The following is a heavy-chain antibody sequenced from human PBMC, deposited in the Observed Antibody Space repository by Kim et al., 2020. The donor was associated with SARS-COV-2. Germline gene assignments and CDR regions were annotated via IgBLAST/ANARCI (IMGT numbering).Heavy chain of an antibody. CDR2: IKQDGSEK. CDR1: GFTFSSYW. CDR3: ARSVGYDFWSGYYTGGYFDY. J-gene: IGHJ4*02. D-gene: IGHD3-3*01. Sequence: GGSLRLSCAASGFTFSSYWMSWVRQAPGKGLEWVANIKQDGSEKYYVDSVKGRFTISRDNAKNSLYLQMNSLRAEDTAVYYCARSVGYDFWSGYYTGGYFDYWGQGTLVTVSS. V-gene: IGHV3-7*03.